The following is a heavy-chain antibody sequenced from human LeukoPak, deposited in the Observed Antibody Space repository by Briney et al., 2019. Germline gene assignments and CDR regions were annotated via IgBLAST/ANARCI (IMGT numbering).Heavy chain of an antibody. V-gene: IGHV4-59*12. CDR1: GGSISSYY. CDR2: IYYSGST. J-gene: IGHJ4*02. CDR3: ARDRGDYVFDY. Sequence: PSETLSLTCTVSGGSISSYYWSWIRQPPGKGLEWIGYIYYSGSTNYNPSLKSRVTMSVDTSKNQFSLKLSSVTAADTAVYYCARDRGDYVFDYWGQGTLVTVSS. D-gene: IGHD4-17*01.